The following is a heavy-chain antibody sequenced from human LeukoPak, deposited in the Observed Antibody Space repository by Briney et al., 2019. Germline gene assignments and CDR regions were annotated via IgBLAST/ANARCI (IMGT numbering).Heavy chain of an antibody. CDR2: IHYSGST. CDR1: GGSISSNSYY. Sequence: PSETLSLTCTVSGGSISSNSYYWGWIRQPPGKGLEWIGTIHYSGSTYFNPSLKSRVTISVDTSKNQFSLKLSSVTAADTAVYYCARVLKGRAPFDYWGQGTLVTVSS. V-gene: IGHV4-39*07. CDR3: ARVLKGRAPFDY. J-gene: IGHJ4*02.